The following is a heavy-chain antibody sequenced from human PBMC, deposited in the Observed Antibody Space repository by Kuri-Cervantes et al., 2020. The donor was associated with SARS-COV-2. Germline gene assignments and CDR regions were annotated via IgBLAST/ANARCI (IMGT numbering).Heavy chain of an antibody. Sequence: GGSLRLSCAASGFTFSSYGMHWVRQAPGKGLEWVAVIWYDGSNKYYADSVKGRLTISRDNSKNTVYLQMNGLRGEDTAVYYCARERRVLITPRTIDYWGQGNLV. D-gene: IGHD2-8*01. CDR3: ARERRVLITPRTIDY. V-gene: IGHV3-33*01. CDR1: GFTFSSYG. CDR2: IWYDGSNK. J-gene: IGHJ4*02.